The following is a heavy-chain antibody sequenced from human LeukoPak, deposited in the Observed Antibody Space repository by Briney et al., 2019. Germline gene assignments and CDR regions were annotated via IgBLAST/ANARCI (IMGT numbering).Heavy chain of an antibody. V-gene: IGHV4-34*01. J-gene: IGHJ4*02. D-gene: IGHD3-22*01. CDR1: GGSFSGYY. CDR2: INHSGST. CDR3: ARDTYYYDSSGYSSFDY. Sequence: SETLSLTCAVYGGSFSGYYWSRIRQPPGKGLEWIGEINHSGSTNYNPSLKSRVTMSVDTSKNQFSLKLNSVTAADTAVYYCARDTYYYDSSGYSSFDYWGQGTLVTVSS.